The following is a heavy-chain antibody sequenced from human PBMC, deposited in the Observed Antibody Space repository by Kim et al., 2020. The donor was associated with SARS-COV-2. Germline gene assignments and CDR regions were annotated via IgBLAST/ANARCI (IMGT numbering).Heavy chain of an antibody. V-gene: IGHV5-51*01. D-gene: IGHD1-26*01. J-gene: IGHJ5*02. CDR3: ARGGIVGPSGFDP. Sequence: YSPSFQGQVTISADKSISTAYLQWSSLKASDTAMYYCARGGIVGPSGFDPWGQGTLVTVSS.